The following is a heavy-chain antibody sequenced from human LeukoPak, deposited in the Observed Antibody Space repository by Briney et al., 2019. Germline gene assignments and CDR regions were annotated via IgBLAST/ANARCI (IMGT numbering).Heavy chain of an antibody. CDR1: GFTFSSYG. CDR2: ISYDGSNK. J-gene: IGHJ4*02. V-gene: IGHV3-30*18. Sequence: GGSLRLSCAASGFTFSSYGMHWVRQAPGKGLEWVAVISYDGSNKYYADSVKGRFTISRDNSKNTLYLQMNSLRAEDTAVYYCAKDGGSYLLDYWGQGTLVTVSS. CDR3: AKDGGSYLLDY. D-gene: IGHD1-26*01.